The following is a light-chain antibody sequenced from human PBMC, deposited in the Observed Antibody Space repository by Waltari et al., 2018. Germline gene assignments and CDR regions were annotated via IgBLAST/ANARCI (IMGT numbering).Light chain of an antibody. J-gene: IGLJ1*01. CDR3: YSYAGSSV. CDR2: EGD. CDR1: TSDIENFNL. Sequence: QSALTHPASVSGAPGQSITISCTGPTSDIENFNLVSWYQQPPGKAPKLIIYEGDKRPSGVSDRLTVSKSGNTASLTISGLQAEDEADYFCYSYAGSSVFGTGTKVTVL. V-gene: IGLV2-23*01.